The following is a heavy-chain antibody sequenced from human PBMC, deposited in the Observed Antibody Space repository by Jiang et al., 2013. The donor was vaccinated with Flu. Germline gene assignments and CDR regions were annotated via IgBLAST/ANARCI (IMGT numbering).Heavy chain of an antibody. J-gene: IGHJ6*02. V-gene: IGHV6-1*01. Sequence: EWLGRTYYRSKWYNDYAVSVKSRITINPDTSKNQFSLQLNSVTPEDTAVYYCAMAMANYYYYGMDVWGQGTTVTVSS. CDR2: TYYRSKWYN. D-gene: IGHD5-18*01. CDR3: AMAMANYYYYGMDV.